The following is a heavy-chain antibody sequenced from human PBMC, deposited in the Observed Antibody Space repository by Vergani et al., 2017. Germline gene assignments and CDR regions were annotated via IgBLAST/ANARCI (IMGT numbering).Heavy chain of an antibody. CDR2: ISSSSSTI. V-gene: IGHV3-48*01. D-gene: IGHD3-16*02. Sequence: EVQLVESGGGLVQPGGSLRLSCAASGFTFSSYSMNWVRQAPGKGLEWVSYISSSSSTIYYADSVKGRFTISRDNAKNSLYLQMNSLRAEDTAVYYCARDIQWGMITFGGVIASDAFDIWGQGTMVTVSS. CDR1: GFTFSSYS. CDR3: ARDIQWGMITFGGVIASDAFDI. J-gene: IGHJ3*02.